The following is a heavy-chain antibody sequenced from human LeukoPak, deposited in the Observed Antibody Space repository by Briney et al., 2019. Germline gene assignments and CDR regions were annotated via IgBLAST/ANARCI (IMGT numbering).Heavy chain of an antibody. Sequence: GGSLRLPCAASGFTFTSYAMSWVRQAPGKGLQWVSVINGGGTSTDYAGSVKGRFTISRDNSKNTLYLQMNSLRAEDTAIYYCAKGAFEQWLVQVIPFDYWGQGTLVTVSS. J-gene: IGHJ4*02. CDR3: AKGAFEQWLVQVIPFDY. D-gene: IGHD6-19*01. CDR2: INGGGTST. V-gene: IGHV3-23*01. CDR1: GFTFTSYA.